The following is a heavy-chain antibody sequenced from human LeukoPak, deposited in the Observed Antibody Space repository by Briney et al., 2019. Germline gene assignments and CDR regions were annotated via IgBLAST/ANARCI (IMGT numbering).Heavy chain of an antibody. D-gene: IGHD2/OR15-2a*01. J-gene: IGHJ6*03. CDR1: GGSVSDYY. Sequence: SETLSLTCTISGGSVSDYYWSWIRQSPGKGLEWIGYIYYSGSTNYNPSLKSRVTISVDTSKNQFSLKLSSVTAADTAVYYCARASFGDPGYMDVWGKGTTVTISS. V-gene: IGHV4-59*02. CDR3: ARASFGDPGYMDV. CDR2: IYYSGST.